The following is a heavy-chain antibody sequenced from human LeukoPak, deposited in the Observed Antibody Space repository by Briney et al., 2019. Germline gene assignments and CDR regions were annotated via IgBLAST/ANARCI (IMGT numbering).Heavy chain of an antibody. J-gene: IGHJ4*02. D-gene: IGHD2-21*02. CDR1: GFTFTSYW. V-gene: IGHV3-7*04. CDR2: TKHDGSER. CDR3: ARGGLYGDYYFDY. Sequence: GGSPTLSCAASGFTFTSYWMTWVRQAPGKGLEWVANTKHDGSERYYVDSVKGRFTISRDNVKNSLFLQMDSLRAEDTAVYYCARGGLYGDYYFDYWGQGTLVTVTS.